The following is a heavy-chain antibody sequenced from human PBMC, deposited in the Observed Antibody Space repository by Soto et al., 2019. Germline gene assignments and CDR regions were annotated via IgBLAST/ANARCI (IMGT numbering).Heavy chain of an antibody. CDR2: ISGSGGST. Sequence: PGGSLRLSCAASGFTFSSYAMSWVRQAPGKGLEWVSAISGSGGSTYYADSVKGRFTTSRDNSKNTLYLQMNSLRAEDTAVYYCAKSGSPAWYFDLWGRGTLVTVSS. D-gene: IGHD3-22*01. CDR3: AKSGSPAWYFDL. CDR1: GFTFSSYA. V-gene: IGHV3-23*01. J-gene: IGHJ2*01.